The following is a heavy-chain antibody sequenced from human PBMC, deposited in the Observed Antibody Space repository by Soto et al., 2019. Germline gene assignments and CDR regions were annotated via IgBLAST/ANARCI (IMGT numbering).Heavy chain of an antibody. CDR3: MRWGDNRAFEY. CDR2: IWYDGSNK. V-gene: IGHV3-33*01. J-gene: IGHJ4*02. CDR1: GFTFSSHG. D-gene: IGHD3-16*01. Sequence: QVQLVESGGGVVQPGRSLRLACAASGFTFSSHGMHWVRQAPSKGLEWVAVIWYDGSNKNYADSVKGRFTISRDNSKNTLYLQMNSLRAEDTAVYYCMRWGDNRAFEYWGQGTLVTVSS.